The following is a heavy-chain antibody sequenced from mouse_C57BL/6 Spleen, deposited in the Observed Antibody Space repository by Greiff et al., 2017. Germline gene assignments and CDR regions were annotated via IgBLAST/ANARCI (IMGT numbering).Heavy chain of an antibody. CDR1: GYSITSGYY. V-gene: IGHV3-6*01. CDR2: ISYDGSN. CDR3: ARDNYGSSYESY. Sequence: EVKLMESGPGLVKPSQSLSLTCSVTGYSITSGYYWNWIRQFPGNKLEWMGYISYDGSNNYNPSLKNRISITSDTSKNQFFLKLNSVTTEDTATYYCARDNYGSSYESYWGQGTTLTVSS. D-gene: IGHD1-1*01. J-gene: IGHJ2*01.